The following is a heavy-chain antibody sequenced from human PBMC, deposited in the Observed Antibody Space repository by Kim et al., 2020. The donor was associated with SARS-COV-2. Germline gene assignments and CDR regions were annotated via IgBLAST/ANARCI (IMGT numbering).Heavy chain of an antibody. CDR2: T. CDR3: AKDITIFGMDV. V-gene: IGHV3-23*01. J-gene: IGHJ6*02. D-gene: IGHD3-3*01. Sequence: TYSADSVKGRFTISRDNSKNTLYLQMNSLRAEDTAVYYCAKDITIFGMDVWGQGTTVTVSS.